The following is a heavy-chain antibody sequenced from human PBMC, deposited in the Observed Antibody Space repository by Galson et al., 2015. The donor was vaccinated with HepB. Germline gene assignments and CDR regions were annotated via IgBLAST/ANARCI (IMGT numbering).Heavy chain of an antibody. CDR1: GFTFSSFA. CDR3: ARGMVVQGY. V-gene: IGHV3-23*01. J-gene: IGHJ4*02. D-gene: IGHD3-10*01. Sequence: SLRLSCAASGFTFSSFAMTWVRQAPGKGLEWVSGISDSGVNTYYAESVKGRFTISGDNSKNTLYLQMNSLRLDDTAVYYCARGMVVQGYLGPGALVTVSS. CDR2: ISDSGVNT.